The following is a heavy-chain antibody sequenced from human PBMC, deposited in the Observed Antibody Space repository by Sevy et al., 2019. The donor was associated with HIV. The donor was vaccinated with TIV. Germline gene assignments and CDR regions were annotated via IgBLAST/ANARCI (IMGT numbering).Heavy chain of an antibody. V-gene: IGHV4-4*02. D-gene: IGHD1-26*01. Sequence: SETLSLTCGVSGGSVSSNNWWSWVRQPPGKGLEWIGEISYSGGTNYNPSLKSRVTISLDKSNNQLSLRLSSVTAADTAVYYCAREGATTSFDYWDQGALVTVSS. J-gene: IGHJ4*02. CDR3: AREGATTSFDY. CDR2: ISYSGGT. CDR1: GGSVSSNNW.